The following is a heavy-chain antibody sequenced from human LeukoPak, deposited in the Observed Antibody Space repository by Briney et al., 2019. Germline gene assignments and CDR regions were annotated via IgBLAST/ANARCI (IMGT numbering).Heavy chain of an antibody. J-gene: IGHJ4*02. CDR2: IYYSGST. Sequence: SETLSLTCTVSGGSISSYYWSWIRKPPGKGLEWIGYIYYSGSTNYNPSLKSRVTISVDTSKNQFSLKLSSVTAADTAVYYCASVFYGSGSYYFDYWGQGTLVTVSS. CDR1: GGSISSYY. V-gene: IGHV4-59*08. CDR3: ASVFYGSGSYYFDY. D-gene: IGHD3-10*01.